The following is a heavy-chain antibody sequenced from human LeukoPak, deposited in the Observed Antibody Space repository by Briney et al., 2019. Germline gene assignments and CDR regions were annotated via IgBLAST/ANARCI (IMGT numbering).Heavy chain of an antibody. J-gene: IGHJ5*02. Sequence: GGSLKLSCAASGFTFSGSAMHWVRQASGKGLEWVGRIRSKANSYATAYAASVKGRFTISRDDSKNTAYLQMNSLKTEDTAVYYCTIVVVPAAIQGIDPWGQGTLVTVSS. V-gene: IGHV3-73*01. CDR1: GFTFSGSA. CDR3: TIVVVPAAIQGIDP. D-gene: IGHD2-2*02. CDR2: IRSKANSYAT.